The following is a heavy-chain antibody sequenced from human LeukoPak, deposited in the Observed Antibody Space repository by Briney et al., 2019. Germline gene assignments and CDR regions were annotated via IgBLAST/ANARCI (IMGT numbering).Heavy chain of an antibody. J-gene: IGHJ2*01. D-gene: IGHD6-19*01. V-gene: IGHV1-2*02. Sequence: PGASVKVSCKASGYTFTGYYMHWVRQAPGQGLEWIGWIKPNSGGTNYAQKFQGRVTMTRDTSISTDYMELSRLRSDDTAVYYCARWESSRSGWYKGPDYWYFDLWGRGTLVTVSS. CDR3: ARWESSRSGWYKGPDYWYFDL. CDR2: IKPNSGGT. CDR1: GYTFTGYY.